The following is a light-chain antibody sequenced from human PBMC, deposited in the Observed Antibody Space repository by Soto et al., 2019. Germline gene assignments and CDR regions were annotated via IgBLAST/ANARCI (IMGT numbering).Light chain of an antibody. CDR3: QHYGGSPQS. CDR1: QSVTSNY. CDR2: GAS. Sequence: EIVLTQSPGTLSLSPGERATLSCRASQSVTSNYVAWYQQKPGQAPRLLIYGASSRATGIPDRISGSGSGTDFTLTISRLEPEDFSVYYCQHYGGSPQSFGQGTKVEIK. J-gene: IGKJ1*01. V-gene: IGKV3-20*01.